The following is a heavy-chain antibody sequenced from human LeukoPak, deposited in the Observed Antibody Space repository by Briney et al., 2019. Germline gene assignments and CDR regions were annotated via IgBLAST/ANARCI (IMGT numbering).Heavy chain of an antibody. CDR1: GFTFSSYE. D-gene: IGHD3-10*01. J-gene: IGHJ3*02. Sequence: GGSLRLSCAASGFTFSSYEMNRVRQAPGKGLEWVSYISSSGSTIYYADSVKGRFTISSDNAKNSLYLQMNSLRAEDTAVYYCAREGALWFGESRAFDIWGQGTMVTVSS. V-gene: IGHV3-48*03. CDR2: ISSSGSTI. CDR3: AREGALWFGESRAFDI.